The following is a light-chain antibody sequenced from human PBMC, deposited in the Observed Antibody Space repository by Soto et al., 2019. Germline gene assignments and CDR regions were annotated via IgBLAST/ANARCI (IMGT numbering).Light chain of an antibody. CDR2: DAS. Sequence: EIVLTQSPATLSFSPGERVTLSCRTSQSVNSHLAWYQQKPGQAPRLLIYDASNRASGIPARFSGSGSGTDFTLTISSLEPEDFAVYYCQQRSSWPKVTFGQGTRLEIK. V-gene: IGKV3-11*01. CDR3: QQRSSWPKVT. CDR1: QSVNSH. J-gene: IGKJ5*01.